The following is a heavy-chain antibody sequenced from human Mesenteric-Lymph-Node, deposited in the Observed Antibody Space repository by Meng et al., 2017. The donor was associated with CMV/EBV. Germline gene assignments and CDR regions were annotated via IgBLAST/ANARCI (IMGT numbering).Heavy chain of an antibody. Sequence: SVKVSCKASGGTFSSYAISWVRQAPGQGLEWTGGIIPIFGTANYAQKFQGRVTITTDESTSTAYMELSSLRSEDTAVYYCARAQGSSGPPGNYWGQGTLVTVSS. CDR1: GGTFSSYA. CDR3: ARAQGSSGPPGNY. CDR2: IIPIFGTA. J-gene: IGHJ4*02. D-gene: IGHD6-19*01. V-gene: IGHV1-69*05.